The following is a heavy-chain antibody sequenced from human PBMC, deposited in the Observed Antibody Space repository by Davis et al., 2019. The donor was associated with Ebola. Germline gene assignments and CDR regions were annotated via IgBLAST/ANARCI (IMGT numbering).Heavy chain of an antibody. CDR1: GFTFSSYA. V-gene: IGHV3-21*01. CDR3: ARDNSWTTAGTEYYYYGMDV. D-gene: IGHD6-13*01. J-gene: IGHJ6*02. CDR2: ISSSSSYI. Sequence: GGSLRLSCAASGFTFSSYAMSWVRQAPGKGLEWVSAISSSSSYIYYADSVKGRFTISRDNAKNSLYLQMNSLRAEDTAVYYCARDNSWTTAGTEYYYYGMDVWGQGTTVTVSS.